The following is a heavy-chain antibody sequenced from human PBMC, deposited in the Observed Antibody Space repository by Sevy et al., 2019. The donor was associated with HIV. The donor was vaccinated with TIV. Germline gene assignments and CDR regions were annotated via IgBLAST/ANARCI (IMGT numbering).Heavy chain of an antibody. V-gene: IGHV3-21*01. D-gene: IGHD2-8*01. CDR2: ISSSSSYI. CDR3: ARDNGGVYGGGGGDY. Sequence: GGSLRLSCAASGFTFSSYSMNWVRQAPGKGLEWVSSISSSSSYIYYADSVKGRFTISRDNAKNSLYLQMNSLRAEDTVVYYCARDNGGVYGGGGGDYWGQGTLVTVSS. CDR1: GFTFSSYS. J-gene: IGHJ4*02.